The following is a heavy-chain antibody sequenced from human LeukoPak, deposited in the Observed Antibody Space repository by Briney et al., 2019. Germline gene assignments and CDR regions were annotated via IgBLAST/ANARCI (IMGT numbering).Heavy chain of an antibody. CDR2: IYHSGST. CDR3: ARRGRYFDWFSHAFDI. V-gene: IGHV4-59*12. J-gene: IGHJ3*02. D-gene: IGHD3-9*01. CDR1: GGSISSYY. Sequence: SETLSLTCTVSGGSISSYYWSWIRQPPGKGLEWIGEIYHSGSTNYNPSLKSRVTISVDKSKNQFSLKLSSVTAADTAVYYCARRGRYFDWFSHAFDIWGQGTMVTVSS.